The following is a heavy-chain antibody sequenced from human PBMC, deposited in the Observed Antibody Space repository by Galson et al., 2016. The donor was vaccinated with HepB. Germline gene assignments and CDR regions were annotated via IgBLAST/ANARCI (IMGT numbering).Heavy chain of an antibody. J-gene: IGHJ4*02. V-gene: IGHV3-30*04. CDR2: MSFDGSYK. D-gene: IGHD4-23*01. Sequence: SLRLSCAVSGFSFSRYGLHWVRQAPGRGLEWLAIMSFDGSYKYYAESVRGRFSVSRDNSNNTLYLQMNNLSTDDTAVYFCARGHSFGNGGAPTFYYFDRWGQGTLVTVSS. CDR3: ARGHSFGNGGAPTFYYFDR. CDR1: GFSFSRYG.